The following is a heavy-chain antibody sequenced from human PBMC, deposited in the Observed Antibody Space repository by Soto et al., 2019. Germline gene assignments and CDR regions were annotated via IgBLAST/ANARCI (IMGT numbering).Heavy chain of an antibody. CDR1: GYTCTSYG. J-gene: IGHJ3*02. V-gene: IGHV1-18*04. CDR2: ISAYNGNT. CDR3: ARGINMVRGGFAFDI. D-gene: IGHD3-10*01. Sequence: ASVKVSCKASGYTCTSYGISWVRQAPGQGLERMGWISAYNGNTNYAQKLQGRVTMTTDTSTSTAYMELRSLRSDDTAVYYCARGINMVRGGFAFDIWGQGTMVTVSS.